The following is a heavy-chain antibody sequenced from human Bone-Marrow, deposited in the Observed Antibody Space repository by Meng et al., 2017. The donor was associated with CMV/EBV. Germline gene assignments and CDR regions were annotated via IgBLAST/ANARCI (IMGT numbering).Heavy chain of an antibody. J-gene: IGHJ6*02. D-gene: IGHD3-3*01. Sequence: SVTVSCKASGYTFTGYYMHWVRQAPGQGLEWMGGIIPIFGTANYAQKFQGRVTITTDESTSTAYMELSSLRSEDTAVYYCARVIDYDFWSGSYYYYGMDVWGQGTTVTVSS. CDR2: IIPIFGTA. V-gene: IGHV1-69*05. CDR3: ARVIDYDFWSGSYYYYGMDV. CDR1: GYTFTGYY.